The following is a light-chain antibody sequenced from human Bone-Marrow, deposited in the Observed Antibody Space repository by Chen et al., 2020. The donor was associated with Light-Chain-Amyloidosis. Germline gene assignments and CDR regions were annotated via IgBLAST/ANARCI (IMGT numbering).Light chain of an antibody. CDR3: QVWDGDSDRPV. J-gene: IGLJ3*02. V-gene: IGLV3-21*02. Sequence: SYVLTQPSSVSVAPGQTATIACGGNNIGSTSVHWYQQTPGQAPLLVVYDDSVRPSGIPERLSGSNSGNTATLTISRVEAGDEADYYCQVWDGDSDRPVFGGGTKLTVL. CDR2: DDS. CDR1: NIGSTS.